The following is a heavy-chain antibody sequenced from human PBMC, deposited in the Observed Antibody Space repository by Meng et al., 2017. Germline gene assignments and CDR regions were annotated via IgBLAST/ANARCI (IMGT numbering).Heavy chain of an antibody. CDR1: GGSVSSGSYY. Sequence: SETLSLTCTVSGGSVSSGSYYWSWIRQPPGKGLEWIGYIYYSGSTNYNPSLKSRVTMSVDTSKNQFSLKLSSVTAADTAVYYCARDLGTVTTSDAFDIWGQGTMVTVSS. CDR3: ARDLGTVTTSDAFDI. V-gene: IGHV4-61*01. CDR2: IYYSGST. J-gene: IGHJ3*02. D-gene: IGHD4-17*01.